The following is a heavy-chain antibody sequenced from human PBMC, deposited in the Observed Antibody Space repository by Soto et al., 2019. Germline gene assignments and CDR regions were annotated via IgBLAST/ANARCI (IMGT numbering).Heavy chain of an antibody. CDR1: GGSINSGDYY. D-gene: IGHD3-10*01. CDR2: IFHSGST. J-gene: IGHJ6*02. V-gene: IGHV4-30-4*01. Sequence: SSETLSLTCTVSGGSINSGDYYWTWVRQPPGKGLEWIGNIFHSGSTYYTPSLQSRVTISLDTSKNHFSLKLSSVTPADTAVYYCATDRSYGSGTYYTFYSGMDVWGQGTTVTVSS. CDR3: ATDRSYGSGTYYTFYSGMDV.